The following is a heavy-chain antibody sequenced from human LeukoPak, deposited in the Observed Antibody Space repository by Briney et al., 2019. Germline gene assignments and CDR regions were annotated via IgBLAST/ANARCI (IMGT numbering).Heavy chain of an antibody. CDR2: VSSNSTYI. Sequence: GGSLRLSCAASGFTFRSYSMNWVRQAPGKGLEWVSCVSSNSTYIHYADSVKGRFIISRDNAKNSLYLQTDSLRADDTAVYYCARGAGGLVLEAFDIWGQGTMVTVSS. D-gene: IGHD3/OR15-3a*01. J-gene: IGHJ3*02. CDR1: GFTFRSYS. CDR3: ARGAGGLVLEAFDI. V-gene: IGHV3-21*01.